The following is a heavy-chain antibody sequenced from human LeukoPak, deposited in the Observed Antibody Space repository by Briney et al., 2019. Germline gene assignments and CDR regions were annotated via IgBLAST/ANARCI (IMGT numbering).Heavy chain of an antibody. CDR2: IKQDGSEK. V-gene: IGHV3-7*01. CDR3: ARDGRFSYGAFDI. J-gene: IGHJ3*02. D-gene: IGHD3-3*01. CDR1: GFTFSDYW. Sequence: TGGSLRLSCVASGFTFSDYWMTWVRQAPGKGLECVANIKQDGSEKFYVDSVKGRFTISRDNAKNSLYLQMNSLRAEDTAVYYCARDGRFSYGAFDIWGQGTMATVSS.